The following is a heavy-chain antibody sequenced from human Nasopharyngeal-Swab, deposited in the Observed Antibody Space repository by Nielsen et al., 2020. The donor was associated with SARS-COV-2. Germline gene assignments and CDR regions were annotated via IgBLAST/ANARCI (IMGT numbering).Heavy chain of an antibody. CDR2: ITGSGGKT. V-gene: IGHV3-23*01. D-gene: IGHD6-13*01. Sequence: WIRQPPGKGLKWVSSITGSGGKTYYADSVKGRFTISRDNSKNTLFLQMNSLRTEDTAVYYCAAGYSSSWYRAFDIWGQGTMVTVSS. CDR3: AAGYSSSWYRAFDI. J-gene: IGHJ3*02.